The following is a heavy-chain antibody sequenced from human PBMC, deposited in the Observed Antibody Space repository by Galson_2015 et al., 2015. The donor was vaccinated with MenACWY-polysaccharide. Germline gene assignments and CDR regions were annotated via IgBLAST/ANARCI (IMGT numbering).Heavy chain of an antibody. CDR2: ISGSGAST. J-gene: IGHJ4*02. CDR3: ANPGLSTGRSSDVDY. CDR1: GFTFNSYI. D-gene: IGHD6-25*01. Sequence: SLRLSCAASGFTFNSYIMSWVRQAPGKGLEWVSAISGSGASTYYADSVKGRFTISRDNSKGTLYLQMNSLGAEDTAVYYCANPGLSTGRSSDVDYWGQGTLVTVSS. V-gene: IGHV3-23*01.